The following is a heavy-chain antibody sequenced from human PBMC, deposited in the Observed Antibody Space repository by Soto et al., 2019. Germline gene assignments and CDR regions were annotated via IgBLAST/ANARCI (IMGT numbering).Heavy chain of an antibody. CDR3: ARDIVLVPAAMGWYFDY. V-gene: IGHV3-7*01. CDR2: IKQDGSEK. CDR1: GFTFSSYW. Sequence: ESGGGLVQPGGSLRLSCAASGFTFSSYWMSWVRQAPGKGLEWVANIKQDGSEKYYVDSVKGRFTISRDNAKNSLYLQMNSLRAEDTAVYYCARDIVLVPAAMGWYFDYWGQGTLVTVSS. J-gene: IGHJ4*02. D-gene: IGHD2-2*01.